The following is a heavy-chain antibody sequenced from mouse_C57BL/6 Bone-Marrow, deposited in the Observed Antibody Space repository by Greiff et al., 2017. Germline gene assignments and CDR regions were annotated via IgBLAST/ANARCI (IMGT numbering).Heavy chain of an antibody. CDR1: GFTFSDYY. CDR2: ISNGGGST. J-gene: IGHJ2*01. V-gene: IGHV5-12*01. CDR3: ARPQLGRGYFDY. Sequence: VKLVESGGGLVQPGGSLKLSCAASGFTFSDYYMYWVRQTPEKRLEWVAYISNGGGSTYYPDTVKGRFTISRDNAKNTLYLQMSRLKSEDTAMYYCARPQLGRGYFDYWGQGTTLTVSS. D-gene: IGHD4-1*02.